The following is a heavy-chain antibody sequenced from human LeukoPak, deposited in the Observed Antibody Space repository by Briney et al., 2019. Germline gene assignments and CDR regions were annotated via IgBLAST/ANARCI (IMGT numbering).Heavy chain of an antibody. CDR3: ARDQLAYSSSWRDGHYYYYGMDV. D-gene: IGHD6-13*01. CDR2: IIPIFGTA. V-gene: IGHV1-69*13. Sequence: ASVKVSFKASGGTFSSYAISRVRQAPGQGLEWMGGIIPIFGTANYAQKFQGRVTITADESTSTAYMELSSLRSEDTAVYYCARDQLAYSSSWRDGHYYYYGMDVWGQGTTVTVSS. CDR1: GGTFSSYA. J-gene: IGHJ6*02.